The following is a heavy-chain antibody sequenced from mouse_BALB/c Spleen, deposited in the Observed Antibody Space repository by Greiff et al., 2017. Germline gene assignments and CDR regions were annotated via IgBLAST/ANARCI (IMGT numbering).Heavy chain of an antibody. V-gene: IGHV3-6*02. D-gene: IGHD1-1*01. Sequence: DVKLQESGPGLVKPSQSLSLTCSVTGYSITSGSFCNWIRQLPGNKLEWMGYISYDGSNNYTPSLKNRISITRDTSKNQFFLKLNSVTTEDTATYYCARGEELRGFADWGQGTLVTVAA. J-gene: IGHJ3*01. CDR2: ISYDGSN. CDR1: GYSITSGSF. CDR3: ARGEELRGFAD.